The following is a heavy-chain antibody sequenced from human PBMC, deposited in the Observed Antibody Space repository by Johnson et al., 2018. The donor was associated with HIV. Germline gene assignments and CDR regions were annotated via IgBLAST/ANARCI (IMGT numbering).Heavy chain of an antibody. CDR3: AKNHFDSSALEAFDI. V-gene: IGHV3-30*02. Sequence: QVQLVESGGGLVQPGGSLRLSCAASGFTFSRYGMHWVRQAPGKGLEWVAFIRYDGSNKYYADSVKGRFTISRDNSKNTLFLQMNSLRAEDTAAYFCAKNHFDSSALEAFDIWGQGTMVTVSS. D-gene: IGHD3-22*01. J-gene: IGHJ3*02. CDR1: GFTFSRYG. CDR2: IRYDGSNK.